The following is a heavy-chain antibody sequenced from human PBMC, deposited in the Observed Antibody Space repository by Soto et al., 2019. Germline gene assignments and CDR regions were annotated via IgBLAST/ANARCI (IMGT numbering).Heavy chain of an antibody. D-gene: IGHD3-22*01. J-gene: IGHJ5*02. Sequence: SETLSLTCAVSGGSISSGGYSWSWIRQPPGKGLEWIGYIYHSGSTYYNPSLKSRVTISVDRSKNQFSLKLSSVTAADTAVYYCARDYYDSGGYANWFYPWGKGTLVTVSS. CDR3: ARDYYDSGGYANWFYP. CDR1: GGSISSGGYS. CDR2: IYHSGST. V-gene: IGHV4-30-2*01.